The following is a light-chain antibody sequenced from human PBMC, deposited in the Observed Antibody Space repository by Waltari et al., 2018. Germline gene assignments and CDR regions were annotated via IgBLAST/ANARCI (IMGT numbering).Light chain of an antibody. CDR3: QQYNRWPPGT. J-gene: IGKJ1*01. CDR2: HAS. Sequence: ETVMTQSPGTLSVSSGERATLSCRTSQTIGFSLAWYQQKPGQPPRLLIYHASTRATGISDRFSGSGSESDFTLTISSLQSEDVGVYYCQQYNRWPPGTFGQGTRVEI. CDR1: QTIGFS. V-gene: IGKV3D-15*01.